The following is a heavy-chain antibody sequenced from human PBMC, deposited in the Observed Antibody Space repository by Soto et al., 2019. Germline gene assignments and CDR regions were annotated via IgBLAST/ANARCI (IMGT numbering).Heavy chain of an antibody. CDR2: VYHTGRT. D-gene: IGHD3-3*01. J-gene: IGHJ4*02. Sequence: TLSLTCTLPGGSFNSGSYSSSWIRQPPGKGLEWIGYVYHTGRTSYNPSLKSRVSISMDTSKNQFSLNLDSLTAPDTAVYFCARDFAYFDSWGQGTLATDSS. CDR1: GGSFNSGSYS. V-gene: IGHV4-61*01. CDR3: ARDFAYFDS.